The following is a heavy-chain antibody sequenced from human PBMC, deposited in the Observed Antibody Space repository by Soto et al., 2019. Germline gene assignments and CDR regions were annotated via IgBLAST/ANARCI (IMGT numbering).Heavy chain of an antibody. CDR1: GGPIRSYY. Sequence: QAHLQESGPGLLKPSETLSLTCSVSGGPIRSYYLSWVRQAPGKGLEWIAYIAYTGITGYNPSLRSRVTISGDTSQNVFSLKMTSVTAADTAVYYCAREGFSGYEALDYWGQGILVTVSS. D-gene: IGHD5-12*01. J-gene: IGHJ4*02. V-gene: IGHV4-59*01. CDR2: IAYTGIT. CDR3: AREGFSGYEALDY.